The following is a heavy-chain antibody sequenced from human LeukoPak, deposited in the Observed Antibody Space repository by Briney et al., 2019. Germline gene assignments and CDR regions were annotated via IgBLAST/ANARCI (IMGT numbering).Heavy chain of an antibody. Sequence: PSETLSLTCAVYGGSFSGYYWSWIRQPPGKGLEWIGEINHSGSTNYNPSLKSRVTISVDTSKNQFSLKLSSVTAADTAVYYCARGTGYSSLAFGYWGQGTLVTVSS. V-gene: IGHV4-34*01. D-gene: IGHD6-13*01. CDR3: ARGTGYSSLAFGY. J-gene: IGHJ4*02. CDR2: INHSGST. CDR1: GGSFSGYY.